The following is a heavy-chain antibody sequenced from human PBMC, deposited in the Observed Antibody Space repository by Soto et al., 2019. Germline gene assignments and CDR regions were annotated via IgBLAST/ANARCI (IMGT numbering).Heavy chain of an antibody. V-gene: IGHV4-34*01. J-gene: IGHJ3*02. CDR3: ARGHGGDAFDI. Sequence: PSETLSLTCAVYGGSFSGYCWSWIRQPPGKGLEWMGEINHSGSTNYNPSLKSRVTISVDTSKNQFSLKLSSVTAADTAVYYWARGHGGDAFDIWGQGTMVTVSS. CDR2: INHSGST. CDR1: GGSFSGYC.